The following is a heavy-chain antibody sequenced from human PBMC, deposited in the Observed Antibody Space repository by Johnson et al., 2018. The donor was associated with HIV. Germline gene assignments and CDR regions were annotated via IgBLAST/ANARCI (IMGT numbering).Heavy chain of an antibody. D-gene: IGHD5-18*01. CDR3: AKDLSGYSYGYGAFDI. CDR2: ISGSSSAM. V-gene: IGHV3-11*04. CDR1: GFTFSDYY. Sequence: QVQLVESGGGLVKPGGSLRLSCAASGFTFSDYYMSWIRQAPGKGLAWVSSISGSSSAMYYADSVKGRFTISRDNSKNTLYLQMSSLRAEDPAVYYCAKDLSGYSYGYGAFDIWGQGTMVTVSS. J-gene: IGHJ3*02.